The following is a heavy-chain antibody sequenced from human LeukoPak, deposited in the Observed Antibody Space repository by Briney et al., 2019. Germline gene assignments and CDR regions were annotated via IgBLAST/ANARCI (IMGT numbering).Heavy chain of an antibody. CDR1: GYTFTGYY. J-gene: IGHJ6*03. Sequence: ASVKGSCKASGYTFTGYYMHWVRQAPGQGLEWMGWINPNSGGTNYAQKFQGRVTMTRDTSISTAYMELSRLRSDDTAVYYCARMVAGGSGSYLSPYYYYMDVWGKGTTVTVSS. CDR3: ARMVAGGSGSYLSPYYYYMDV. D-gene: IGHD3-10*01. CDR2: INPNSGGT. V-gene: IGHV1-2*02.